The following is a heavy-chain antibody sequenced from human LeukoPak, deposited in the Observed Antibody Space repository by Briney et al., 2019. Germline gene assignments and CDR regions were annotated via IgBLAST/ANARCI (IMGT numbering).Heavy chain of an antibody. CDR1: GFTFSNAW. CDR3: TTEGGDYDILTGYFEYFDY. CDR2: IKSKTDGGTT. Sequence: PGGSLRLSCVASGFTFSNAWMSWVRQAPGKGLEWVGRIKSKTDGGTTDYAAPVKGRFTISRDDSKNTLYLQMNSLKTEDTAVYYCTTEGGDYDILTGYFEYFDYWGQGTLVTVSS. J-gene: IGHJ4*02. V-gene: IGHV3-15*01. D-gene: IGHD3-9*01.